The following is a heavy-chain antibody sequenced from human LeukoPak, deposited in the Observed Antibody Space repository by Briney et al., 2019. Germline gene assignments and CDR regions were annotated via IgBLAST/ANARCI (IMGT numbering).Heavy chain of an antibody. D-gene: IGHD3-9*01. V-gene: IGHV3-74*01. CDR1: GFTFSSYC. CDR2: INSDGSST. Sequence: GGSLSLPCAASGFTFSSYCMHWLRQAPGKGLVSFSRINSDGSSTSCADSVKGRCNISRYNGNNTLYLQMNSLRAEDTAVYYCARGAVLRYFDPYGMNVWGKGTTGTVSS. J-gene: IGHJ6*04. CDR3: ARGAVLRYFDPYGMNV.